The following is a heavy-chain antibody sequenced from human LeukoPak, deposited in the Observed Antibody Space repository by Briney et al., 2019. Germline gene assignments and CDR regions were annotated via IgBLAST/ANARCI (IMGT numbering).Heavy chain of an antibody. D-gene: IGHD2-2*01. Sequence: GGSLRLSCAASGFTFSSYSMNSVRQAPRKRLEWVSYISSISSTIYYADSVKGRFTISRDKAKNSLYLLMNSRRAEDTAVYYCAREYCSSTSCLYDYWGQGTLVTVS. CDR2: ISSISSTI. J-gene: IGHJ4*02. CDR3: AREYCSSTSCLYDY. CDR1: GFTFSSYS. V-gene: IGHV3-48*01.